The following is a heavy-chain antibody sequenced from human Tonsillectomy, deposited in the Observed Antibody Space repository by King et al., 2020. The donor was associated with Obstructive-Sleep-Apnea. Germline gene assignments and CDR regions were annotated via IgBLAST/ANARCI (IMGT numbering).Heavy chain of an antibody. Sequence: VQLVESGGGVVRPGGSLRLSCAASGFTFDDYGMSWVRQAPGKGLEGGSGINWNGCSTGFADSVKGRFTISRENAKNSLYLQINSLRAEDTALYHCARVMGHSGSYSAFQHWGQGTLVTVSS. CDR1: GFTFDDYG. CDR2: INWNGCST. V-gene: IGHV3-20*01. CDR3: ARVMGHSGSYSAFQH. D-gene: IGHD1-26*01. J-gene: IGHJ1*01.